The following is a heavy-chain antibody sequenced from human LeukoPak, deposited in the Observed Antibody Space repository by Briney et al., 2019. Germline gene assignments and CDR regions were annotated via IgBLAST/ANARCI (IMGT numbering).Heavy chain of an antibody. J-gene: IGHJ4*02. CDR2: ISNDGSNK. D-gene: IGHD2-15*01. V-gene: IGHV3-30-3*01. Sequence: PGGSLRLSCAASGFTFTTYAMHWVRQAPGKGLEWVALISNDGSNKLYADSVRGRFTISRDNSKNTLHLQMNSLKTEDTAVYYCARGSYIEYWGQGTLVTVSS. CDR3: ARGSYIEY. CDR1: GFTFTTYA.